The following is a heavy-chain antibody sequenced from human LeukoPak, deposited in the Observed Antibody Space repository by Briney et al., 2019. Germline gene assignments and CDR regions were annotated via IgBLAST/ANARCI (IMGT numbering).Heavy chain of an antibody. D-gene: IGHD3/OR15-3a*01. Sequence: GSVKVSCKASGGTFSSYGISWVRQAPGQGLEWMGWISAYNGNTNYAQKLQGRVTMTTDTSTSTAYMELRSLRSDDTAVYYCARADWNYYYYYMDVWGKGTTVTVSS. CDR3: ARADWNYYYYYMDV. CDR2: ISAYNGNT. CDR1: GGTFSSYG. V-gene: IGHV1-18*01. J-gene: IGHJ6*03.